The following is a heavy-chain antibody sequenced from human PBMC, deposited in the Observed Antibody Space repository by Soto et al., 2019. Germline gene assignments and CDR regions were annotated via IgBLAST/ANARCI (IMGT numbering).Heavy chain of an antibody. J-gene: IGHJ4*02. CDR1: GDSVSSNNIA. D-gene: IGHD1-20*01. Sequence: PSQTLSLTCAISGDSVSSNNIAWNWVRQFPSRGLEWLGRTYYGSKWNNDYAVSVKSRITINADTSKKHISLHLKSVTPDDTAVYFCARGYLRQGFDTWGQGILVTVSS. V-gene: IGHV6-1*01. CDR2: TYYGSKWNN. CDR3: ARGYLRQGFDT.